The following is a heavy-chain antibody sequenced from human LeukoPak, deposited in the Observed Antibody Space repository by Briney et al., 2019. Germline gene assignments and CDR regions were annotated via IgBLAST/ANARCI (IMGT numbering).Heavy chain of an antibody. D-gene: IGHD6-19*01. J-gene: IGHJ4*02. CDR3: ARERIAVAGELDY. CDR1: GYILTNCY. Sequence: ASVKVSCKASGYILTNCYMHWVRQAPGQGLEWMGMINPSGGAISNAQKFQGRVTMTRDTSSSTGYMELSSLRSEDTAVYYCARERIAVAGELDYWGQGTLVTVSS. V-gene: IGHV1-46*01. CDR2: INPSGGAI.